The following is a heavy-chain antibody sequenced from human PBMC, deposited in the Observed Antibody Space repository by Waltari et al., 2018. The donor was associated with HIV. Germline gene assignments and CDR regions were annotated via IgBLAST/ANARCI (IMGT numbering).Heavy chain of an antibody. CDR2: IYPGDSDT. V-gene: IGHV5-51*01. CDR1: GYSFTSYW. Sequence: EVQLVQSGAEVKKPGESLKISCKGSGYSFTSYWIGWVRQLPGKGLEWMGIIYPGDSDTRYSPSFQGQVTISADKSISTAYLQWSSLKASDTAMYYCARTVWFGELFYGMDVWGQGTTVTVSS. CDR3: ARTVWFGELFYGMDV. D-gene: IGHD3-10*01. J-gene: IGHJ6*02.